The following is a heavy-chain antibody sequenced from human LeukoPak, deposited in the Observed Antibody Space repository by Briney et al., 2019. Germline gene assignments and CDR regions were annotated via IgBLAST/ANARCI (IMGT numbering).Heavy chain of an antibody. V-gene: IGHV3-74*01. CDR2: INGDGTTT. Sequence: GGSLRLSCAASGFTFSTYWIAWVRQAPGKGLVWVSLINGDGTTTTYADSVKGRFTVSRDNAKNTAYLQMNSLRAEDTAVYYCARDYAGLPDYGGQGTLVTVSS. D-gene: IGHD3-9*01. CDR1: GFTFSTYW. CDR3: ARDYAGLPDY. J-gene: IGHJ4*02.